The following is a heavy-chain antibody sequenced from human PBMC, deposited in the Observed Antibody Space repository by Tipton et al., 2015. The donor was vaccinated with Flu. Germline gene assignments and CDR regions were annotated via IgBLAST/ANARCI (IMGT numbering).Heavy chain of an antibody. V-gene: IGHV4-31*03. J-gene: IGHJ3*02. Sequence: TLSLTCTVSGGSISSGGYYWSWIRQHPGKGLEWIGYIYYSGSTYYNPSLKSRVTISVDTSKNQFSLKLSSVTAADTAVYYCARAGDIVVVPAAEDAFDIWGQGTRVTVSS. CDR3: ARAGDIVVVPAAEDAFDI. CDR1: GGSISSGGYY. D-gene: IGHD2-2*01. CDR2: IYYSGST.